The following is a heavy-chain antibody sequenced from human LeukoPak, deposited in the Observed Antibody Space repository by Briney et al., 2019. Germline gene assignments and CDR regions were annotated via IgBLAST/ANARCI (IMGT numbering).Heavy chain of an antibody. CDR1: GDSISSYY. V-gene: IGHV4-59*01. D-gene: IGHD2-8*01. J-gene: IGHJ4*02. CDR3: ARGPDRSRLGVYH. CDR2: IYCSGST. Sequence: AETLSLTCTVCGDSISSYYWSWIRQPPGKGLEWVGYIYCSGSTNYNASLKSRVTISVDTSKTQFSLQLSSVTAAATAVYYCARGPDRSRLGVYHWGQGTLVTVSS.